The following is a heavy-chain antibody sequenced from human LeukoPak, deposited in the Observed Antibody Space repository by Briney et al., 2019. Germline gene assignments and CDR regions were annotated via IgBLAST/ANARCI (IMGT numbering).Heavy chain of an antibody. D-gene: IGHD1-26*01. Sequence: PSETLSLTCAVYGGSFSGYYWSWIRQPPGKGLEWIGEINHSGSTNYNPSLKSRVTISVDTSKNQFSLKLSSVTAADTAVYYCARLIVGATEFYHYYYYYYMDVWGKGTTVTVSS. CDR1: GGSFSGYY. V-gene: IGHV4-34*01. J-gene: IGHJ6*03. CDR2: INHSGST. CDR3: ARLIVGATEFYHYYYYYYMDV.